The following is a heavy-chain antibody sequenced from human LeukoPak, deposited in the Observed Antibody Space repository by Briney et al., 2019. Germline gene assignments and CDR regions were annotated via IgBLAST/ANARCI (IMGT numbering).Heavy chain of an antibody. J-gene: IGHJ4*02. Sequence: GGSLRLSCAASGFTFSNYGMHWVRQAPGKGLEWVTLISYDGSNKYYADSVKGRFTISRDNSKNTLYLQMNSLRADDTAVDDCAKDGGEVRWSLDYWGQGTLVTVSS. CDR1: GFTFSNYG. V-gene: IGHV3-30*18. CDR3: AKDGGEVRWSLDY. D-gene: IGHD5-24*01. CDR2: ISYDGSNK.